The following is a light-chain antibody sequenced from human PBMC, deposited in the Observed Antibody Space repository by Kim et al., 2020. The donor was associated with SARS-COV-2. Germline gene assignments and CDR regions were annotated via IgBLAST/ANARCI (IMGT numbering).Light chain of an antibody. CDR1: QSLLHRNGYNY. CDR3: MQTLQTPPT. V-gene: IGKV2-28*01. J-gene: IGKJ4*01. Sequence: DIVMTQSPLSLPVTPGEPASISCRSSQSLLHRNGYNYLDWYLQKPGQSPQLLIYLGSNRASGVPDRFSGSGSGTGFTLKISRVEAEDVGVYYCMQTLQTPPTFGGGTKVDIK. CDR2: LGS.